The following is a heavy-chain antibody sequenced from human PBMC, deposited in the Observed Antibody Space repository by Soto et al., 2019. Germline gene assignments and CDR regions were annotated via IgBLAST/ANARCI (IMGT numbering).Heavy chain of an antibody. Sequence: GSGPTLVNPTQSLTLTCTLCGFSLSTSGVGVGWIRQPPGKALEWLALIYWDDDKRYSPSLKSRLTITKDTSKNQVVLTMTNMDPVDTATYYCAHRRHYDILTGYYSGGAWFDPWGQGTLVTVSS. CDR3: AHRRHYDILTGYYSGGAWFDP. CDR2: IYWDDDK. D-gene: IGHD3-9*01. J-gene: IGHJ5*02. CDR1: GFSLSTSGVG. V-gene: IGHV2-5*02.